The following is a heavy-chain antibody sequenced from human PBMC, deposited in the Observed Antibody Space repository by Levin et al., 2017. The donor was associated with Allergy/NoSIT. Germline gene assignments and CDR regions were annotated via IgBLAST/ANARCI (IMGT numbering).Heavy chain of an antibody. J-gene: IGHJ6*02. CDR1: GGSFSGYY. CDR3: ARGSYQEQLAPPGTTTYGMDV. D-gene: IGHD6-6*01. V-gene: IGHV4-34*01. CDR2: INHSGST. Sequence: SQTLSLTCAVYGGSFSGYYWSWIRQPPGKGLEWIGEINHSGSTNYNPSLKSRVTISVDTSKNQFSLKLSSVTAADTAVYYCARGSYQEQLAPPGTTTYGMDVWGQGTTVTVSS.